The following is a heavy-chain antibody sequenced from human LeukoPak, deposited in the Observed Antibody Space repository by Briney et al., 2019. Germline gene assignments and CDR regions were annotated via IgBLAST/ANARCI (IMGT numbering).Heavy chain of an antibody. CDR2: IYHSVNT. CDR3: ARLRYYYDSSGYRPYYFDY. V-gene: IGHV4-38-2*01. CDR1: GYSISSGYY. D-gene: IGHD3-22*01. Sequence: SETLSLTCAVSGYSISSGYYWGWLRQPPGKGLEWIGSIYHSVNTYYNPSLKSRVTISVDTSKNQFSLKLSSVTAADTAVYYCARLRYYYDSSGYRPYYFDYWGQGTLVTVSS. J-gene: IGHJ4*02.